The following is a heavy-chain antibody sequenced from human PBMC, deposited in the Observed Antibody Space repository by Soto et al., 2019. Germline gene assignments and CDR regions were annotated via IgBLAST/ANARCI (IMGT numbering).Heavy chain of an antibody. CDR2: LNPGSTTR. CDR3: ASRDPGTSVDY. V-gene: IGHV3-48*02. CDR1: GLTFTTYN. Sequence: GGSLRLSCAVSGLTFTTYNFNWVRQAPGKGLEWISFLNPGSTTRHCADSVKGRFTISRDNAKNSLYLQMDSLTDADAAVYYCASRDPGTSVDYWGQGTLVTGSS. D-gene: IGHD1-7*01. J-gene: IGHJ4*02.